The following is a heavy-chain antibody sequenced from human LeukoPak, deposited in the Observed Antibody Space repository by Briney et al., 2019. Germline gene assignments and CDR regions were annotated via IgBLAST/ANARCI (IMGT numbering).Heavy chain of an antibody. V-gene: IGHV3-53*01. CDR1: GFTVSSND. J-gene: IGHJ3*02. Sequence: GGSLRLSCAASGFTVSSNDMNWVRQAPGKGLEWVSLLYSGGNTYYADSVKGRFTISRDNSNNTLYLQLDSLRAEDTAIYYCAGVMRGAFDIWGQGTMVTVSS. CDR3: AGVMRGAFDI. CDR2: LYSGGNT.